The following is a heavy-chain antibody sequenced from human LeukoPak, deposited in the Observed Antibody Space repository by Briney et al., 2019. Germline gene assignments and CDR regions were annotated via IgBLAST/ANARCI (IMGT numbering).Heavy chain of an antibody. CDR3: ARGSRRYLWFGESTLDY. CDR2: IYYSGST. D-gene: IGHD3-10*01. J-gene: IGHJ4*02. V-gene: IGHV4-39*07. CDR1: GGSISSSSYY. Sequence: SETLSLTCTVSGGSISSSSYYWGWIRQPPGKGLERIGSIYYSGSTYYNPSLKSRVTISVDTSKNQFSLKLSSVTAADTAVYYCARGSRRYLWFGESTLDYWGQGTLVTASS.